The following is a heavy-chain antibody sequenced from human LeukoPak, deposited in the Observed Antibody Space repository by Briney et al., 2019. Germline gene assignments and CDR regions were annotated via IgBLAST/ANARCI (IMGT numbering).Heavy chain of an antibody. D-gene: IGHD3-3*01. J-gene: IGHJ6*03. Sequence: PSETLSLTCTVSGDSIRTSSYYWGWIRPSPGKGLVWIGSIFYSGSTYYKPSLERRVTVSVDTSKNQFSLKLSSVTAADTAVYYCARHGDYYYYMDVWGKGTTVTVSS. CDR1: GDSIRTSSYY. V-gene: IGHV4-39*01. CDR2: IFYSGST. CDR3: ARHGDYYYYMDV.